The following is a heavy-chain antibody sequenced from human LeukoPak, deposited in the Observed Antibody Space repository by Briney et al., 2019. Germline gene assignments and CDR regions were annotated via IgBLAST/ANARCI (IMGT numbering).Heavy chain of an antibody. Sequence: KTSETLSLTCTVSGGSISSYYWSWIRQPPGKGLEWIGYIYYSGSTNYNPSLKSRVTISVDTSKNQFSLKLSSVTAADTPVYYCARVVPAAMEFDYWGQGTLVTVSS. J-gene: IGHJ4*02. CDR1: GGSISSYY. D-gene: IGHD2-2*01. CDR3: ARVVPAAMEFDY. V-gene: IGHV4-59*01. CDR2: IYYSGST.